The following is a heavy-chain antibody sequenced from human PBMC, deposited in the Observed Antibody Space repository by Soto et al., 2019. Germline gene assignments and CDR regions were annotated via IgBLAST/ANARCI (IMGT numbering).Heavy chain of an antibody. CDR2: IFSDNER. Sequence: PTLVNPTETRTLTCTVSGFSLTTGKMGVSCIRQPPGKALEWLAHIFSDNERSYSTSLQGRLTISKDTSGSQVVLSMTNVDPVDTATDYCARMNVDSDQCYYAMDVWGQGTTVTVSS. CDR1: GFSLTTGKMG. D-gene: IGHD4-17*01. V-gene: IGHV2-26*01. J-gene: IGHJ6*02. CDR3: ARMNVDSDQCYYAMDV.